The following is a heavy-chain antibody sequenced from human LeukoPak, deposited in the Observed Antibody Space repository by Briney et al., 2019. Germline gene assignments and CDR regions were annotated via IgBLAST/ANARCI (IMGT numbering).Heavy chain of an antibody. V-gene: IGHV1-8*03. CDR2: MNPNSGNT. D-gene: IGHD3-3*01. J-gene: IGHJ6*03. CDR3: ARALKGVLRFLEWSNPGYYYYYYMDV. Sequence: VASVKVSCKASGYTFTSYDINWVRQATGQGLEWMGWMNPNSGNTGYAQKFQGRVTITRNTSISTAYMELSSLRSEDTAVYYCARALKGVLRFLEWSNPGYYYYYYMDVWGKGTTVTVSS. CDR1: GYTFTSYD.